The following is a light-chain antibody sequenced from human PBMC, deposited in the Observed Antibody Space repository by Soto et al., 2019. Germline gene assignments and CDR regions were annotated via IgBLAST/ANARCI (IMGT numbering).Light chain of an antibody. Sequence: DIQMTQSPSSLSASVGDIVTITCRATQSISNCLSWFQQEPGKAPKLVIYAASSLQSGVPSRFSCSGSGTDLILTIDSLQPEDFATYYCQQTYIAPATFGQGTKV. CDR1: QSISNC. CDR2: AAS. J-gene: IGKJ1*01. CDR3: QQTYIAPAT. V-gene: IGKV1-39*01.